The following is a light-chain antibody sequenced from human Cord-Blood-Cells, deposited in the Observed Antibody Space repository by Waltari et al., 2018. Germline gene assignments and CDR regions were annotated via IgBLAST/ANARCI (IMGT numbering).Light chain of an antibody. CDR1: SRDVGSYNL. Sequence: QSALTQPASVSGSPGQSITISCTGTSRDVGSYNLVPWYQQHPGKAPKLMIYEGSKRPSGVSNCFSGSKSGNTASLTISGLQAEDEADYYCSSYTSSSTLVFGGGTKLTVL. J-gene: IGLJ3*02. CDR3: SSYTSSSTLV. CDR2: EGS. V-gene: IGLV2-14*02.